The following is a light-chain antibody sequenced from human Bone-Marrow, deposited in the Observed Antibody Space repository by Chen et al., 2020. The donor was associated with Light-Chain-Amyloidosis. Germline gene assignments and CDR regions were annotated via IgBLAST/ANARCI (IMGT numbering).Light chain of an antibody. CDR1: SGDVGTYNY. CDR3: SSFTSSSSYV. CDR2: AVS. V-gene: IGLV2-14*01. J-gene: IGLJ1*01. Sequence: QSALTQPASVSGSPGQSITISCTGTSGDVGTYNYVSWYQQHPGKAPKVMIYAVSNRPSGVSNRFSGSQSGNTASLTISGLQAEEDADYYCSSFTSSSSYVFVPGTKVTVL.